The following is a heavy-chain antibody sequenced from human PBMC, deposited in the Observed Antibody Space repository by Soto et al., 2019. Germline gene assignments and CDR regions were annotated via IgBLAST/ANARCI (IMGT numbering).Heavy chain of an antibody. CDR2: ISYDGSNK. J-gene: IGHJ5*02. D-gene: IGHD6-19*01. Sequence: QPQLVESGGGVVQPGRSLRLSCAASGFTFISYGMHWVRQAPGKGLEWVAVISYDGSNKYHADSVKGRFTISRDNYKNTLYLQMNSLRVEDTAVYYCAKDFSSGWYGAPCDPWGQGTLVTVSS. CDR3: AKDFSSGWYGAPCDP. CDR1: GFTFISYG. V-gene: IGHV3-30*18.